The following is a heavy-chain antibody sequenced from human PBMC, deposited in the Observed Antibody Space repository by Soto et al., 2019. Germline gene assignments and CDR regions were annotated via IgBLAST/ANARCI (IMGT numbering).Heavy chain of an antibody. CDR3: ARDPWSYGMDV. Sequence: GGSVRLSCAVSGFTFSSYEMNWVRQAPGKGLEWVSYISSSGSTVYYADSVKGRFTISRDNAKNSLYLQMNSLRAEDTSVYYCARDPWSYGMDVWGQGTTVTVSS. V-gene: IGHV3-48*03. CDR2: ISSSGSTV. CDR1: GFTFSSYE. D-gene: IGHD3-3*01. J-gene: IGHJ6*02.